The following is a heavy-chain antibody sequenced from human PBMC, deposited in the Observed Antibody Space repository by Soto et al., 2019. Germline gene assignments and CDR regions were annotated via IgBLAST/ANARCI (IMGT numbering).Heavy chain of an antibody. CDR3: ASPSSGCYYYCGMDV. CDR2: IYYSGST. V-gene: IGHV4-39*01. D-gene: IGHD3-22*01. J-gene: IGHJ6*02. Sequence: QLQLQESGPGLVKPSETLSLTCTVSGGSISSSSYYWGWIRQPPGKGLEWIGSIYYSGSTYYNPSLKSRVTISGDTSKIQCSLTLSDVTPADTAVYSCASPSSGCYYYCGMDVWGQGTTVTVSS. CDR1: GGSISSSSYY.